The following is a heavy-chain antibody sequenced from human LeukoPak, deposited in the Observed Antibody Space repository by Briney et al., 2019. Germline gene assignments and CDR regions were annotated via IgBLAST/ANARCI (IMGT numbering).Heavy chain of an antibody. J-gene: IGHJ4*02. CDR3: ASLKDCSSTSCYGFDY. CDR1: GYTFTGYY. V-gene: IGHV1-2*02. Sequence: ASAKVSCKASGYTFTGYYMHWVRQAPGQRLEWMGWNNPNSGGTNYAQKFQGRVTMTRDTSISTAYMELSRLRSDDAAVYYCASLKDCSSTSCYGFDYWGQGTLVTVSS. CDR2: NNPNSGGT. D-gene: IGHD2-2*01.